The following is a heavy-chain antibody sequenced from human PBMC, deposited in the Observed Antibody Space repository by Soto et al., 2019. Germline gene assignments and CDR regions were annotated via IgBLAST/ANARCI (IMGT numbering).Heavy chain of an antibody. V-gene: IGHV4-34*01. CDR2: INHSGST. Sequence: SETLSLTCAVYGGSFSGYYWSWIRQPPGKGLEWIGEINHSGSTNYNPSLKSRVTISVDTSKNQFSLKLSSVTAADTAVYYCARAVAGIGVIDYWGQGTPVTVSS. D-gene: IGHD6-19*01. J-gene: IGHJ4*02. CDR3: ARAVAGIGVIDY. CDR1: GGSFSGYY.